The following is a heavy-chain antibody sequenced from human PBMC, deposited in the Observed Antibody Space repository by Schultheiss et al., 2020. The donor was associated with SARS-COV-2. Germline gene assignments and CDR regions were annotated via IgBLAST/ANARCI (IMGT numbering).Heavy chain of an antibody. D-gene: IGHD3-22*01. CDR2: INSGGSST. CDR1: GFTFSSYG. Sequence: GGSLRLSCAASGFTFSSYGMHWVRQAPGQGLVWVSCINSGGSSTSYADSVKGRFTISRDNAKNTLCLQMNSLRAEDTAVYYCARDLGYYSDSSGFDFWGQAAVVTGSS. V-gene: IGHV3-74*01. CDR3: ARDLGYYSDSSGFDF. J-gene: IGHJ5*01.